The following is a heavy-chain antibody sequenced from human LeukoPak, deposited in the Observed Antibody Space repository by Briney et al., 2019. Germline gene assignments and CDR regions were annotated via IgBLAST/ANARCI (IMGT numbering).Heavy chain of an antibody. CDR3: ATTTVTTPPGFDI. V-gene: IGHV4-34*01. Sequence: SETLSLTCAVYGGSFSGYYWSWIRQPPGKGLEWIGEINHSGSTNYNPSLKSRVTISVDTSKNQFSLKLSSVTAADTAVYYCATTTVTTPPGFDIWGQGTMVTVSS. CDR1: GGSFSGYY. D-gene: IGHD4-17*01. J-gene: IGHJ3*02. CDR2: INHSGST.